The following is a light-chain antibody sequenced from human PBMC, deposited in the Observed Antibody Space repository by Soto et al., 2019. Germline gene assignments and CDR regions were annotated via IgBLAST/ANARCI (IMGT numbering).Light chain of an antibody. Sequence: QSALTQPPSASGSRGQSVTISCTGTSSDVGGFDYVSWYQKHPGKAPKVIIYDVTKRPSGVPDRFSGSKSGNTASLTVSGLQTDDEADYYCQSSDSGLRALYVFGTGTKVTVL. V-gene: IGLV2-8*01. CDR2: DVT. J-gene: IGLJ1*01. CDR3: QSSDSGLRALYV. CDR1: SSDVGGFDY.